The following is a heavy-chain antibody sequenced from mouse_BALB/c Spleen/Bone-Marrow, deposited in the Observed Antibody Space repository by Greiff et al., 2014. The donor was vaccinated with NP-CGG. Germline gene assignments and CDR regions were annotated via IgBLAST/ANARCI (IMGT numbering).Heavy chain of an antibody. V-gene: IGHV1S56*01. CDR2: IYPGDGST. Sequence: VQLQESGPELVKPGALVKISCKASGYTFTSYDINWVKQRPGQGLEWIGWIYPGDGSTKYNEKFKGKATLTADRSSSTAYMQLSSLTSENSAVYFCARSDDGFPYSFGSWGQGTTLTVSS. D-gene: IGHD2-3*01. CDR3: ARSDDGFPYSFGS. J-gene: IGHJ2*01. CDR1: GYTFTSYD.